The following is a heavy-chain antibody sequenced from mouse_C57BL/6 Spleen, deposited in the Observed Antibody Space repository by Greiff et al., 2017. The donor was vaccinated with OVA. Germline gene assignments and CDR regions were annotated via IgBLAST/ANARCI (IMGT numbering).Heavy chain of an antibody. J-gene: IGHJ3*01. CDR1: GYSFTSYY. Sequence: VQLQHSGPELVKPGASVKISCKASGYSFTSYYIHWVKQRPGQGLEWIGWIYPGSGNTKYNEKFKGKATLTADTSSSTAYMQLSSLTSEDSAVYYCARGLGGFAYWGQGTLVTVSA. V-gene: IGHV1-66*01. CDR3: ARGLGGFAY. CDR2: IYPGSGNT. D-gene: IGHD2-4*01.